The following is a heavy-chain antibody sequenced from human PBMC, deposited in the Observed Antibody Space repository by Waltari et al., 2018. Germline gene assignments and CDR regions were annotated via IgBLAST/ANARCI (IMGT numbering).Heavy chain of an antibody. CDR3: IKETNPGGVDV. V-gene: IGHV3-9*02. Sequence: EMQLVESGGDLVQPGRSLRLPCAASGFTPHAYAMPWVRQAPVRGLEWVSGIYWNSDRIDYGYSVKGRFTISRDNAKNSLYLQMNSLRPEDTAFYYCIKETNPGGVDVWGQGTTVTVTS. J-gene: IGHJ6*02. CDR1: GFTPHAYA. CDR2: IYWNSDRI.